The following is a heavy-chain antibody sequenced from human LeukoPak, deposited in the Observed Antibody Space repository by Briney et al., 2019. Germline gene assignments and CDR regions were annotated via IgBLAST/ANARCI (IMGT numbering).Heavy chain of an antibody. Sequence: SETLSLTCTVSGGSISSYYWSWIRQPAGKGLEWIGRIYTSGSTNYNPSLKSRVTMSVDTSKNQFSLKLSSVTAADTAVYYCARDYYDSSGYHSFDYWGQGTLVTVSS. D-gene: IGHD3-22*01. CDR2: IYTSGST. CDR3: ARDYYDSSGYHSFDY. CDR1: GGSISSYY. V-gene: IGHV4-4*07. J-gene: IGHJ4*02.